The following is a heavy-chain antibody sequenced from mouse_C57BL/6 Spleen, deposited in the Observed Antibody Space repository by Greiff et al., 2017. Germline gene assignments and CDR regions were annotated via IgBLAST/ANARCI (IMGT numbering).Heavy chain of an antibody. J-gene: IGHJ1*03. D-gene: IGHD2-4*01. CDR3: ARNDDDRDYWYFDV. CDR2: IHPNSGST. Sequence: QVQLQQPGAELVKPGASVKLACKASGYTFTSYWMHWVKQRPGQGLEWIGMIHPNSGSTNYNEKFKSKATLTVDKSSSTAYMQLSSLTSEDSAVYYCARNDDDRDYWYFDVWGTGTTVTVSS. CDR1: GYTFTSYW. V-gene: IGHV1-64*01.